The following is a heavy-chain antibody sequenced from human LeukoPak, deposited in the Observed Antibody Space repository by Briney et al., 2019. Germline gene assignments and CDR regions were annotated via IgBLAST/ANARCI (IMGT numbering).Heavy chain of an antibody. CDR3: AKGHTYGMI. J-gene: IGHJ4*02. CDR1: GFTFGDFY. Sequence: GGSLRLSYAASGFTFGDFYVTWLRQTPGKGPEWLSYISMNGTDMDYADSVRGRFTISRDNAKDTLYLQMNSLGAEDTAIYHCAKGHTYGMIWGQGTQVTVSS. D-gene: IGHD5-18*01. CDR2: ISMNGTDM. V-gene: IGHV3-11*01.